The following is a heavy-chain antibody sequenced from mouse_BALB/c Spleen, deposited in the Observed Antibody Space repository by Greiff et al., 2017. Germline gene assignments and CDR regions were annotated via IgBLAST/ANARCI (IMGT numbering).Heavy chain of an antibody. CDR3: ARGWGNNAMDY. CDR2: ISSGGST. J-gene: IGHJ4*01. V-gene: IGHV5-6-5*01. CDR1: GFTFSSYA. Sequence: EVKLVESGGGLVKPGGSLKLSCAASGFTFSSYAMSWVRQTPEKRLEWVASISSGGSTYYPDSVKGRFTISRDNARNILYLQMSSLRSEDTAMYYCARGWGNNAMDYWGQGTSVTVSS. D-gene: IGHD2-1*01.